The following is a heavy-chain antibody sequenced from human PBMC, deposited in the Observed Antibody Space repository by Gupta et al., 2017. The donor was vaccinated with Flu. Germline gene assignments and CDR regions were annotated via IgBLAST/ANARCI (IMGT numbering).Heavy chain of an antibody. J-gene: IGHJ4*02. D-gene: IGHD1-26*01. CDR3: SKHMTYGTNFDY. V-gene: IGHV4-39*01. Sequence: TSYYWGWIGQAPGKWLEWLGNVDSSRNTCDNPSLKSRVTIHVDTVKKQVALKLSSVNEADTAVYYWSKHMTYGTNFDYCGQG. CDR2: VDSSRNT. CDR1: TSYY.